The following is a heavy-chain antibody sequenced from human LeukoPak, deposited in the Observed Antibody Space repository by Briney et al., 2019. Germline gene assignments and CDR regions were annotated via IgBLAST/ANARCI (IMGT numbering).Heavy chain of an antibody. J-gene: IGHJ4*02. D-gene: IGHD5-18*01. Sequence: SVKASCKASGGTFSNYAISWVRQAPGQGLEWMGRIIPILGIANYAQKFQGRVTITADKSTSTAYMELSSLRSEDTAVYYCARSLDTAMVALDYWGQGTLVTVSS. CDR2: IIPILGIA. V-gene: IGHV1-69*04. CDR1: GGTFSNYA. CDR3: ARSLDTAMVALDY.